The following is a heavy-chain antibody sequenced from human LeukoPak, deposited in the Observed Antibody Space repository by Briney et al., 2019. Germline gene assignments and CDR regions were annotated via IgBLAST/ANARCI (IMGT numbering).Heavy chain of an antibody. CDR3: ARAYYGDPFDY. CDR1: GYTFTSYA. CDR2: ISAYNSNT. J-gene: IGHJ4*02. Sequence: HRASVKVSCKASGYTFTSYAMNWVRQAPGQGLEWMGWISAYNSNTNYAQKLQGRVTMTTDTSTSTAYMELRSLRSDDTAVYYCARAYYGDPFDYWGQGTLVTVSS. V-gene: IGHV1-18*01. D-gene: IGHD4-17*01.